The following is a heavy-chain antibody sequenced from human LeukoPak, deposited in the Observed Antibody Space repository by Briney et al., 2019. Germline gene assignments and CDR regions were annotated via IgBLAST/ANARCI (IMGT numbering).Heavy chain of an antibody. D-gene: IGHD6-13*01. CDR2: IFYTGMT. V-gene: IGHV4-59*01. Sequence: SETLSLTCTLAAPSISTYFWSWIRQPPGKGLEWIGYIFYTGMTNYNPSLKRRVTISVDTSKNQFSLRLTSVTAADTAVYFCARATAAGLNAFDIWGQGTMVTVSS. CDR1: APSISTYF. J-gene: IGHJ3*02. CDR3: ARATAAGLNAFDI.